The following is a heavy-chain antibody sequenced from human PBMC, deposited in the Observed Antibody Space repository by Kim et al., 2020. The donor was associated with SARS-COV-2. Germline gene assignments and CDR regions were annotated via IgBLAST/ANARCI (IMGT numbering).Heavy chain of an antibody. CDR1: GYTFTSYG. Sequence: ASVKVSCKASGYTFTSYGISWVRQAPGQGLEWMGWISAYNGNTNYAQKLQGRVIMTTDTSTSTAYMELRSLRSDDTAVYYCSRGQGLLYYYSSGGDYWGQGTLVTVSS. J-gene: IGHJ4*01. CDR2: ISAYNGNT. CDR3: SRGQGLLYYYSSGGDY. V-gene: IGHV1-18*01. D-gene: IGHD3-22*01.